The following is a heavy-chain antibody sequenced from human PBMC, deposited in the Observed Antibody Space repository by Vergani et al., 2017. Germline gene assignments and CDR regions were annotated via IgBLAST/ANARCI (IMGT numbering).Heavy chain of an antibody. V-gene: IGHV1-2*02. CDR2: MNPDDGDT. J-gene: IGHJ2*01. Sequence: QVQLVQSGAELKKPGASVRVSCKASGYTFSDYYIHWVRQAPGQGPEWLGWMNPDDGDTMYAEKFKGRVTMTRVTSLSTGYMDLTRLTSDDTAVYYCASGKYYSDSTSHFRGRYFDVWGRGTLVTVPS. CDR1: GYTFSDYY. D-gene: IGHD3-16*01. CDR3: ASGKYYSDSTSHFRGRYFDV.